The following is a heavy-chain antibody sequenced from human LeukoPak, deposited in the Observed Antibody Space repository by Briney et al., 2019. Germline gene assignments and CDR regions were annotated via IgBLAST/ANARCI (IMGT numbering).Heavy chain of an antibody. D-gene: IGHD3-22*01. CDR2: IHDSGNT. V-gene: IGHV4-59*08. CDR3: SRVRYYYDSSGYYYSGWFDP. Sequence: PSETLSLTCTVSGGSISSYHWNWIRQPPGKGLEWIGYIHDSGNTDYNPSLKSRVTISVDTSKNQFSLKMRSVTAADTAVYYCSRVRYYYDSSGYYYSGWFDPWGQGTLVTVSS. J-gene: IGHJ5*02. CDR1: GGSISSYH.